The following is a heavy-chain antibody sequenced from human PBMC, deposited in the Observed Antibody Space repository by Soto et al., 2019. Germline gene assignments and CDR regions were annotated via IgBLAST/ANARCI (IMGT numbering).Heavy chain of an antibody. CDR3: ARSIDSSGFYFSNC. J-gene: IGHJ4*02. D-gene: IGHD3-22*01. CDR1: GGFISSYY. Sequence: SETLSLTCTVSGGFISSYYWSWIRQSPGKGLELIGYIHHTGSTNYNPSLKSRVTMSLDTSRNQFSLKLYSVTAADTAVYYCARSIDSSGFYFSNCWGQGTLVTVSS. CDR2: IHHTGST. V-gene: IGHV4-59*01.